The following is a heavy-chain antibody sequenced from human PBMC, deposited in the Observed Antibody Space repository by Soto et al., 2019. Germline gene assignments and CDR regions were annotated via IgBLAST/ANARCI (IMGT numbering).Heavy chain of an antibody. CDR1: GYTLTSYY. CDR2: INPSGGIT. V-gene: IGHV1-46*01. J-gene: IGHJ6*02. Sequence: AAVKVSCKASGYTLTSYYLHWVRQAPGQGPEWMGIINPSGGITNDAQKFQDRVTMTSDTSTSTVYMELSSLRSEDTAVYYCARGISTTRYYYYYGMDVWGQGTTVTVSS. CDR3: ARGISTTRYYYYYGMDV. D-gene: IGHD2-2*01.